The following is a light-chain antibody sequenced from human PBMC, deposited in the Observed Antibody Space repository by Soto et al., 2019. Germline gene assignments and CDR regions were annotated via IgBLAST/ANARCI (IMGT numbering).Light chain of an antibody. CDR3: QQYNSEYT. CDR2: DAS. J-gene: IGKJ2*01. Sequence: DIQMTQSPSTLSAYVGDRVTITCRASQSISSWLAWYQQKPGKAPKLLIYDASSLESGVPSRFSGSGSGTEFTLTISSLQPDDSATYYCQQYNSEYTFGQGTKLEIK. CDR1: QSISSW. V-gene: IGKV1-5*01.